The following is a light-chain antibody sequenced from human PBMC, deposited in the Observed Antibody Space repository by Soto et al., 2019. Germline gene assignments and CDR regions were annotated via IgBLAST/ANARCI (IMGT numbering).Light chain of an antibody. V-gene: IGKV1-39*01. CDR1: QSISSY. CDR3: QQSYSTLRT. J-gene: IGKJ1*01. CDR2: AAS. Sequence: DIQMTQSPSSLSASVVYRVTITCRASQSISSYLNWYQQKPGKAPKLLIYAASSLQSGVPSRFSGSGSGADFTLTISSLQPEDFATYYCQQSYSTLRTFGQGTKVDIK.